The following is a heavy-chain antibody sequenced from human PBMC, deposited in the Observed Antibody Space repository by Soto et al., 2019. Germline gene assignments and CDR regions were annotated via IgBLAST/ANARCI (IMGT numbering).Heavy chain of an antibody. J-gene: IGHJ3*02. Sequence: SETLSLPSTLSYGSISSASYYLSWIRQPPGKGLAWIGYIYYSGSTNHNPSLKSRVTTSVYTSKNQFSLKLSSVTAADTAVYYCARDSYYDILGLYAFDIWGQGTMVTVSS. CDR3: ARDSYYDILGLYAFDI. D-gene: IGHD3-9*01. CDR1: YGSISSASYY. V-gene: IGHV4-61*01. CDR2: IYYSGST.